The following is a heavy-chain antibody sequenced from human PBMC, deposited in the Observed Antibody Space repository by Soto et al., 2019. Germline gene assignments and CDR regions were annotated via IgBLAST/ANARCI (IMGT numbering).Heavy chain of an antibody. CDR1: GGSISSQC. CDR3: AKELKPYNSGWYFTLS. D-gene: IGHD6-19*01. V-gene: IGHV4-4*07. Sequence: PSEALSLTCTDSGGSISSQCWSWIRQPAGKGLEWIGRIYLSGNTKSNPSLKNRVTMSVDASKNQFSLNLKSVTAADTAVYYCAKELKPYNSGWYFTLSGGQGTLVTVSS. CDR2: IYLSGNT. J-gene: IGHJ4*02.